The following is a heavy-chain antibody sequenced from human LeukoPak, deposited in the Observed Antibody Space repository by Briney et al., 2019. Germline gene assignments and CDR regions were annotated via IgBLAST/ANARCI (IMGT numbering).Heavy chain of an antibody. CDR2: ISAYNGNT. CDR3: ARTKSYSSGWYHYYFDY. Sequence: GASVKVSCKASGYTFTNYGITWVRQASGQGIEWMGWISAYNGNTNYAQKLQGRVTMTTDTSTSTAYMELRSLRSDDTAVYYCARTKSYSSGWYHYYFDYWGQGTLVTVSS. D-gene: IGHD6-19*01. CDR1: GYTFTNYG. J-gene: IGHJ4*02. V-gene: IGHV1-18*01.